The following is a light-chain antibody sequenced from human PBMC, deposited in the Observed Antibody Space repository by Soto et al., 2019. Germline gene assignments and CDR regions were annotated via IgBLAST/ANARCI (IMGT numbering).Light chain of an antibody. CDR3: QHFGGTTFT. Sequence: EIVMTQSPATLSVSPGGRATLSCRASQTISGTLAWYQQKPGQAPRLLIHGASTRAPGIPDRFSGSGSGTHFTLTISRLEPGDFAVYYCQHFGGTTFTFGQGTRLEIK. V-gene: IGKV3D-15*01. CDR1: QTISGT. J-gene: IGKJ5*01. CDR2: GAS.